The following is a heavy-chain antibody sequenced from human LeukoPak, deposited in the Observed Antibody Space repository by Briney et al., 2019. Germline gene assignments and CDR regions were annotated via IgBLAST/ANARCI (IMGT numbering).Heavy chain of an antibody. CDR3: ARDGPTYYYDSSGYYDY. J-gene: IGHJ4*02. Sequence: GRSLRLSCAASGFTFSSYAMHWVRQAPGKGLEWVAVISYDGSNKYYADSVKGRFTISRDNSKSTLYLQMNSLRAEDTAVYYCARDGPTYYYDSSGYYDYWGQGTLVTVSS. CDR2: ISYDGSNK. D-gene: IGHD3-22*01. V-gene: IGHV3-30-3*01. CDR1: GFTFSSYA.